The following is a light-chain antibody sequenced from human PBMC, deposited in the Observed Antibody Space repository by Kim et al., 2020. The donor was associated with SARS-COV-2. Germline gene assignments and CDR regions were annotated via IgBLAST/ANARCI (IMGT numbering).Light chain of an antibody. J-gene: IGLJ3*02. CDR1: KNNVGNQG. V-gene: IGLV10-54*01. CDR2: RNN. Sequence: QTATLTCTGNKNNVGNQGAAWLQQHQGHPPQLLSYRNNNRPSGISERLSASRSGNTASLTITGLQPEDEADYYCSAWDSSLSAWVFGGGTKLTVL. CDR3: SAWDSSLSAWV.